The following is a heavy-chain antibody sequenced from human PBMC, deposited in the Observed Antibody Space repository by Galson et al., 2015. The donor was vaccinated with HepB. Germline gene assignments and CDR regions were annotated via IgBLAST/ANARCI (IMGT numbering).Heavy chain of an antibody. CDR1: GYTFTTFG. CDR3: AKDGSPDCTSDSCYKKLQLWELNWLDP. CDR2: ISVYNGKT. Sequence: SVKVSCKASGYTFTTFGINWVRQAPGQGLEWMGWISVYNGKTNYAQKLQGRVTMTTDTSTNTAYMELRRLRSDDTAVYYCAKDGSPDCTSDSCYKKLQLWELNWLDPWGQGTLVTVSS. V-gene: IGHV1-18*04. D-gene: IGHD2-2*02. J-gene: IGHJ5*02.